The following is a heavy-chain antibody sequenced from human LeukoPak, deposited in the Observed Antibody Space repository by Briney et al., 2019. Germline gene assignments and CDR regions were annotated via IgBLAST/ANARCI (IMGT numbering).Heavy chain of an antibody. J-gene: IGHJ4*02. Sequence: GGSLRLSCAASGFTFSSYGMHWLRQAPGKGLEWVAFIRYDGSNKYYADSVKGRFTISRDNSKNTLYLQMNSLRAEDTAVYYCAPRVVVIAAPFYYWGQGTLVTVSS. D-gene: IGHD2-21*01. CDR1: GFTFSSYG. CDR2: IRYDGSNK. CDR3: APRVVVIAAPFYY. V-gene: IGHV3-30*02.